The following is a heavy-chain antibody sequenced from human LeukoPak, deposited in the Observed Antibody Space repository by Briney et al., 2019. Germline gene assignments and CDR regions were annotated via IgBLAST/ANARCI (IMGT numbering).Heavy chain of an antibody. V-gene: IGHV1-69*06. Sequence: SVKVSCKASGGTFSSYAISWVRQAPGQGLEWMGGFIPIFGTANYAQKFQGRVTITADKSTSTAYMELSSLRSEDTAVYYCARVFGYCSSTSCYGGSWFDPWGQGTLVTVSS. D-gene: IGHD2-2*03. CDR2: FIPIFGTA. J-gene: IGHJ5*02. CDR3: ARVFGYCSSTSCYGGSWFDP. CDR1: GGTFSSYA.